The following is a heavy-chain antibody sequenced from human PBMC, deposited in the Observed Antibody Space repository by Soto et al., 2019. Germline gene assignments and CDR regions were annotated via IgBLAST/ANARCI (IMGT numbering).Heavy chain of an antibody. CDR1: EFTFSNYA. D-gene: IGHD3-22*01. CDR2: ISYGGGTT. Sequence: EVQLLESGGGSVQPGGSLRLSCAASEFTFSNYAMSWVRKAPGKGLEWVSAISYGGGTTYYADSVKGRFTISRDNSKNTLYLQMNSLRAEDTAVYYCAKNPGYYYDSTGYHFDYWGQGTLVTVSS. V-gene: IGHV3-23*01. J-gene: IGHJ4*02. CDR3: AKNPGYYYDSTGYHFDY.